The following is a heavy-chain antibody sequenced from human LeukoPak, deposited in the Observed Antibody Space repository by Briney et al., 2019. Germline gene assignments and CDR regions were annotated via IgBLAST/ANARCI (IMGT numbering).Heavy chain of an antibody. J-gene: IGHJ4*02. CDR3: ARGWLAETTMVTPYNY. V-gene: IGHV1-69*13. CDR2: ITPIFGTA. D-gene: IGHD2-21*02. CDR1: GGTFSSYD. Sequence: ASVTVSCKASGGTFSSYDISWVRQAPGQGLEWMGGITPIFGTAKYAQKFQGRVTITAVESMSTAYMELSSLRSEDTAVYYCARGWLAETTMVTPYNYWGQGTLVTVSS.